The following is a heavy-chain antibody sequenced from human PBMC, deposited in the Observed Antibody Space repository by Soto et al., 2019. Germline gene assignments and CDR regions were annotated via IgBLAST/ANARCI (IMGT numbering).Heavy chain of an antibody. J-gene: IGHJ6*02. V-gene: IGHV3-30*18. CDR2: ISYDGSNK. Sequence: GGSLRLSCAASGFTFSSYGMHWVRQAPGKGLEWVAVISYDGSNKYYADSVKGRFTISRDNSKNTLYLQMNSLRAEDTAVYYCAKDRLYCSSTSCYTGGYYYYYGMDVWGQGTTVTVSS. CDR1: GFTFSSYG. CDR3: AKDRLYCSSTSCYTGGYYYYYGMDV. D-gene: IGHD2-2*02.